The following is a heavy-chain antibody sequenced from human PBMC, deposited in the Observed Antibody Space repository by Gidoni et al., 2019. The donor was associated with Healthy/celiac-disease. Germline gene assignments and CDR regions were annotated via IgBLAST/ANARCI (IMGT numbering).Heavy chain of an antibody. V-gene: IGHV2-26*01. Sequence: QVTLKESGPVLVKPTETLTLTCTVSGFSLSNARMGVSWIRQPPGKALEWLAHIFSNDEKSYSTSLKSRLTISKDTSKSQVVLTMTNMDPVDTATYYCARIRGAGVIKEYYGMDVWGQGTTVTVSS. CDR3: ARIRGAGVIKEYYGMDV. CDR2: IFSNDEK. CDR1: GFSLSNARMG. D-gene: IGHD3-10*01. J-gene: IGHJ6*02.